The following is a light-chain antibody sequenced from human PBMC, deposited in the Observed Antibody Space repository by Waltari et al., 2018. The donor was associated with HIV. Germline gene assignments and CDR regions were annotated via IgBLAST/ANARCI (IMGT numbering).Light chain of an antibody. CDR3: QSYDVTLSGPLV. Sequence: QSVLTQPPSVSGDPGQRVTISCTGSDSNICPGADVHWSQQLPGTAPNILIYGNSNRPSGVPDRFSGSRSGTSASLAITGLQAEDEADYYCQSYDVTLSGPLVFGGGTKLTVL. CDR2: GNS. CDR1: DSNICPGAD. J-gene: IGLJ2*01. V-gene: IGLV1-40*01.